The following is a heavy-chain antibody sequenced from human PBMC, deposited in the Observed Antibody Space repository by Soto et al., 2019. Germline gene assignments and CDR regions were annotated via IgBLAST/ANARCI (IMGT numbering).Heavy chain of an antibody. CDR3: ARDLRNITIFGVAYDYYYYYGMDV. D-gene: IGHD3-3*01. J-gene: IGHJ6*02. V-gene: IGHV3-21*01. Sequence: GGSLRLSCSASGFTFSSYSMNWVRQAPGKGLEWVSSISSSSSNISYADSVKGRFTISRDNAKNTLYLQMNSLRAEDTAVYYCARDLRNITIFGVAYDYYYYYGMDVWGQGTTVTVSS. CDR2: ISSSSSNI. CDR1: GFTFSSYS.